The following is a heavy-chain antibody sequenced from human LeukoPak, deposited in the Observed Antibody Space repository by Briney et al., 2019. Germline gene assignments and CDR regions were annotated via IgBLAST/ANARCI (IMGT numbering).Heavy chain of an antibody. CDR3: ARVIPQGPYYYHGMDV. D-gene: IGHD3-16*01. V-gene: IGHV1-18*01. CDR1: GYTFINYG. J-gene: IGHJ6*02. Sequence: ASVMVSCKASGYTFINYGIIWVRQAPGQGLEWMGWISADNGNTNYAQKLQDRVTMTTDTSTSTAYMELRSLRSDDTALYYCARVIPQGPYYYHGMDVWGQGTTVTVS. CDR2: ISADNGNT.